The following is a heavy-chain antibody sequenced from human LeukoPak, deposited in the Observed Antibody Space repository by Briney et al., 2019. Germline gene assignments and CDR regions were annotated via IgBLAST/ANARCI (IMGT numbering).Heavy chain of an antibody. J-gene: IGHJ4*02. CDR2: IYSGGST. Sequence: GGSLRLSCAASGFTVSSNYMSWVRQAPGKGLEWVSVIYSGGSTYYADSVKGRFTVSRDNSKNTLYLQMNSLRAEDTAVYYCARDSTEGGFDYWGQGTLVTVSS. CDR3: ARDSTEGGFDY. D-gene: IGHD3-16*01. CDR1: GFTVSSNY. V-gene: IGHV3-53*01.